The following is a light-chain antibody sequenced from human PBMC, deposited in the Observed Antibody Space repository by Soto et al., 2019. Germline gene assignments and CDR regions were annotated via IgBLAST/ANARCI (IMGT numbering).Light chain of an antibody. V-gene: IGKV1-27*01. CDR1: QGISNY. Sequence: DIQVTQSPSFLSASVGGRVTITCRASQGISNYLAWYQQKPGKLPNLLIYAASNLQSGVPSRFSGSGSGTDFTLTIISLQPEDVATYYCQRHNSARRTFGQGTKVEVK. CDR3: QRHNSARRT. CDR2: AAS. J-gene: IGKJ1*01.